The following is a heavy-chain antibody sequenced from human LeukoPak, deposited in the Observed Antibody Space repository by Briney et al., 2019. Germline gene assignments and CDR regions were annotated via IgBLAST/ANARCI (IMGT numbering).Heavy chain of an antibody. CDR1: GGSFSGYY. CDR2: INHSGST. Sequence: PSETLSLTCAVYGGSFSGYYWSWIRQPPGKGLEWIGEINHSGSTNYNPSLKSRVTISVDTSKNQFSLKLSSVTAADTAVYYCARVDSSSWYGYYYYYYMDVWGKGTTVTVSS. D-gene: IGHD6-13*01. J-gene: IGHJ6*03. CDR3: ARVDSSSWYGYYYYYYMDV. V-gene: IGHV4-34*01.